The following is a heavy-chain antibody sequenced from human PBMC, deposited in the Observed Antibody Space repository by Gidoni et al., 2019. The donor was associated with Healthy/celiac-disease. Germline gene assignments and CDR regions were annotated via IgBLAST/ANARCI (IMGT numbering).Heavy chain of an antibody. CDR1: GFTFRSYA. CDR2: ISYDGSNK. D-gene: IGHD2-2*01. Sequence: QVQLVESGGGVVQPGRSLRLSCSASGFTFRSYAMHRVRQAPGTGLEWVAVISYDGSNKYYADSVKGRFTISRDNSKNTLYLQMNSLRAEDTAVYYCARDPAFGYEASSHFDYWGQGTLVTVSS. V-gene: IGHV3-30*01. J-gene: IGHJ4*02. CDR3: ARDPAFGYEASSHFDY.